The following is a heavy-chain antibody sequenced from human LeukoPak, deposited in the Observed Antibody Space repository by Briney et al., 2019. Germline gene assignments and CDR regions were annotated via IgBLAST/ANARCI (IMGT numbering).Heavy chain of an antibody. J-gene: IGHJ4*02. V-gene: IGHV3-30*04. CDR2: ISYDGSNK. CDR1: GFTFSSYA. Sequence: GGSLRLSCAASGFTFSSYAMHWVRQAPGKGQEWVAVISYDGSNKYYAESGKGRFTISRDNSKNTLYLQINSLRAEDTAVYYCARDGPRLYSSSKGSFDYWGQGPLVPVSS. D-gene: IGHD6-13*01. CDR3: ARDGPRLYSSSKGSFDY.